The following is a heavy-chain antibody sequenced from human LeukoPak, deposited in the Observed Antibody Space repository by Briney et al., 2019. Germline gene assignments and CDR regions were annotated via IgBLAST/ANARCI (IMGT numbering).Heavy chain of an antibody. CDR2: MNPNSGNT. V-gene: IGHV1-8*03. Sequence: ASVKVSCKASGYTFTNYDINWVRQATGQGLEWMGWMNPNSGNTGYAQKFQGRATITRHTSISTAYMELSSLRSEDTAVYYCARSIPLWKDLRRDWFDPWGQGTLVTVSS. D-gene: IGHD3-10*01. CDR1: GYTFTNYD. J-gene: IGHJ5*02. CDR3: ARSIPLWKDLRRDWFDP.